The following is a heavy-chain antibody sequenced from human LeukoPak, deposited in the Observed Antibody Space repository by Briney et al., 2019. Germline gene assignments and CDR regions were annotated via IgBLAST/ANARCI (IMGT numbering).Heavy chain of an antibody. J-gene: IGHJ4*02. CDR1: GGSISSYY. V-gene: IGHV4-59*01. Sequence: SETLSLTCTVSGGSISSYYWSWIRQPPGKGLEWIGYIYYSGSTNYNPSLKSRVTISVDTSKNQFSLKPSSVTAADTAVYYCARVEVGATHYYFDYWGQGTLVTVSS. D-gene: IGHD1-26*01. CDR2: IYYSGST. CDR3: ARVEVGATHYYFDY.